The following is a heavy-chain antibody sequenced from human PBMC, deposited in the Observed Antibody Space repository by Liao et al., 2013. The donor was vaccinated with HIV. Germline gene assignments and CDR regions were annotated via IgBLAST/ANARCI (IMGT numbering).Heavy chain of an antibody. CDR1: GGSISSYY. J-gene: IGHJ5*02. V-gene: IGHV4-59*01. CDR3: ARDDGAYYDNSGYYL. CDR2: IYYSGST. D-gene: IGHD3-22*01. Sequence: QLQLQESGPGLVKPSETLSLTCTVSGGSISSYYWSWIRQPPGKGLEWIGYIYYSGSTNYNPSLKSRVTISVDTSKNQFSLKLSSVTAADTAVYYCARDDGAYYDNSGYYLWGQGTLVTVSS.